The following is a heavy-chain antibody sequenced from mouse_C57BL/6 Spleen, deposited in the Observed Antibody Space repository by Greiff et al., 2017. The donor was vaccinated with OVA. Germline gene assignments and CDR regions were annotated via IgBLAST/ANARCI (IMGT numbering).Heavy chain of an antibody. CDR2: ISSGGSYT. CDR3: ARHLFAY. CDR1: GFTFSSYG. Sequence: EVLLVESGGDLVKPGGSLKLSCAASGFTFSSYGMSWVRQTPDKRLEWVATISSGGSYTYYPDSVKGRFTISRDNAKNTLYLQMSSLKSEDTAMYYCARHLFAYWGQGTLVTVSA. V-gene: IGHV5-6*01. J-gene: IGHJ3*01.